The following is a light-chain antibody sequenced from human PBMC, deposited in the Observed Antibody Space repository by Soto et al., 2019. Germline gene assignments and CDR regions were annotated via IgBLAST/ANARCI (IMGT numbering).Light chain of an antibody. J-gene: IGKJ4*01. CDR2: WAS. CDR3: QQYYGTPFT. CDR1: QSILYSSNNKNY. V-gene: IGKV4-1*01. Sequence: DIVMTQSPDSLAVSLGERATINCKSSQSILYSSNNKNYLAWYQQKPGQPPKLLIYWASTRESGVPDRFSGSGSGTEFTLTISSLQAEDAALYYCQQYYGTPFTFGGGTKVEIK.